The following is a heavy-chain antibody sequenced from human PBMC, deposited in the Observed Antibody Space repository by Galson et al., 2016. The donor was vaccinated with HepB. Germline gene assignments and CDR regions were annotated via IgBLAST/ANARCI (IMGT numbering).Heavy chain of an antibody. CDR3: ATQYCSGGSCYSAAPGDWYFDL. CDR1: GFTFSSYT. Sequence: SLRLSCAASGFTFSSYTMNWVRQAPGKGLEWVSYISSSSSSIYYADSVKGRFTISRDNAKNSLYLQMNSLRDEDTAVYYCATQYCSGGSCYSAAPGDWYFDLWGRGTLVTVSS. D-gene: IGHD2-15*01. V-gene: IGHV3-48*02. CDR2: ISSSSSSI. J-gene: IGHJ2*01.